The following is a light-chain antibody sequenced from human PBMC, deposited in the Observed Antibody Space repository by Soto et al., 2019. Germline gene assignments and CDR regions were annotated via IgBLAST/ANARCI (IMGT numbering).Light chain of an antibody. J-gene: IGLJ2*01. Sequence: QSALTQPASVSGSPGQSITISCTGTSSDVGSYNLVSWYQQHPGKAPKLMIYEGSKRPSGVSNRFSGSKSGNTASLTISGLQAEEEADYYCCSYACSVVFGGGTKLTVL. V-gene: IGLV2-23*01. CDR3: CSYACSVV. CDR1: SSDVGSYNL. CDR2: EGS.